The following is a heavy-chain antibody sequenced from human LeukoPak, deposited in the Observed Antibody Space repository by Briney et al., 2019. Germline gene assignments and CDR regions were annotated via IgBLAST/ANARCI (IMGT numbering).Heavy chain of an antibody. D-gene: IGHD6-19*01. Sequence: GRSLRLSCAASGFTFDDYAMHWVRQAPGKGLEWVSGISWNSGSIGYADSVKGRFTISRDNAKNSLYLQMNSLRAEDTALYYCAKEKAGRSSFFDYWGQGTLVTVSS. J-gene: IGHJ4*02. CDR2: ISWNSGSI. CDR1: GFTFDDYA. CDR3: AKEKAGRSSFFDY. V-gene: IGHV3-9*01.